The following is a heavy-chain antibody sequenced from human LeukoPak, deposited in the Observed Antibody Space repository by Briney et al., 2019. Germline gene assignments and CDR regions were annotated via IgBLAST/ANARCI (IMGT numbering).Heavy chain of an antibody. CDR1: GFTFSSYS. CDR3: ARDSTAVADGVDY. Sequence: PGGSLRLSCAASGFTFSSYSMNWIRQAPGKGLEWVSYISSSGSTIYYADSVKGRFTISRDNAKNSLYLQMNSLRAEDTAVYYCARDSTAVADGVDYWGQGTLVTVSS. CDR2: ISSSGSTI. J-gene: IGHJ4*02. D-gene: IGHD6-19*01. V-gene: IGHV3-48*04.